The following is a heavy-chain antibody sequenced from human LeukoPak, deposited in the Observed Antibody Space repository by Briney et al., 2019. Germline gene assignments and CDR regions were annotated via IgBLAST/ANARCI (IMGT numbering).Heavy chain of an antibody. CDR2: INHSGST. D-gene: IGHD5-24*01. Sequence: SGTLSLTCAVYGGSFSGYYWSWIRQPPGKGLEWIGEINHSGSTNYNPSLKSRVTISVDTSKNQFSLKLSSVTAADTAVYYCATQDGYNPDGDYWGQGTLVTVSS. J-gene: IGHJ4*02. CDR3: ATQDGYNPDGDY. CDR1: GGSFSGYY. V-gene: IGHV4-34*01.